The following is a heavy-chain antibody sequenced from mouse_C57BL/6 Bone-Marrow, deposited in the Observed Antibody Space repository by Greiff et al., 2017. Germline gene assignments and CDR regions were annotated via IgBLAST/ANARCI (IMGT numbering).Heavy chain of an antibody. CDR3: ARDDYYGSSNYAMDY. CDR1: GYTFTRYW. D-gene: IGHD1-1*01. V-gene: IGHV1-50*01. CDR2: IDPSDSYT. Sequence: QVQLQQPGAELVKPGASVKLSCKASGYTFTRYWMQWVKQRPGQGLEWIGEIDPSDSYTNSNQKFKGKATLTVDTSSSTAYMQLSSLTSEDSAVYYCARDDYYGSSNYAMDYWGQGTSVTVSS. J-gene: IGHJ4*01.